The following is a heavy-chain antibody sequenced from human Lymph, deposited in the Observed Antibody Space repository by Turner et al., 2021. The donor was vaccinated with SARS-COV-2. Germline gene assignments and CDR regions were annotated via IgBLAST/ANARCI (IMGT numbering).Heavy chain of an antibody. CDR1: GFTFGYYS. Sequence: EVQLVESGGGLVKPGGSLRLSGAASGFTFGYYSMIWVRQGQGKGLKGVSSISSRSSDIYYADSVKGRFTISRDNDKNSLYLQMNSLSAEDTAVYDCARTGTNLGWLHQEYYFDYWGQGTLVTVSS. D-gene: IGHD5-12*01. CDR3: ARTGTNLGWLHQEYYFDY. J-gene: IGHJ4*02. CDR2: ISSRSSDI. V-gene: IGHV3-21*01.